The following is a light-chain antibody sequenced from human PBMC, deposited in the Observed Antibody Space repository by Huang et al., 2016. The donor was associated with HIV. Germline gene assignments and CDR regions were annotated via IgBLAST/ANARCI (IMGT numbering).Light chain of an antibody. Sequence: DIVLTQSPATLSLSPGQRATLSCRATQSVSGNYLAWYQQRPGQAPTLLVYEASSTVTGVGDRFRGSGSGTDFTLSISRVEPEDFAIYYCQQYSSSFITFGQGTKLEMK. CDR3: QQYSSSFIT. V-gene: IGKV3-20*01. CDR2: EAS. J-gene: IGKJ2*01. CDR1: QSVSGNY.